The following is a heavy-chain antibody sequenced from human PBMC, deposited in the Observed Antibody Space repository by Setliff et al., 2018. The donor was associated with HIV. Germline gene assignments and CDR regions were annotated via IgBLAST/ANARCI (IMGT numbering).Heavy chain of an antibody. V-gene: IGHV1-24*01. D-gene: IGHD2-15*01. Sequence: ASVKVSCKVSGYTLSELSMHWVRQAPGEGLEWMGGFDPEDGETIYAEKFQGRVTMTEDTATETAYMELSSLRSEDTAVYYCARFTHDVRVGQDGAFDFWGQGTMVTVSS. J-gene: IGHJ3*01. CDR3: ARFTHDVRVGQDGAFDF. CDR2: FDPEDGET. CDR1: GYTLSELS.